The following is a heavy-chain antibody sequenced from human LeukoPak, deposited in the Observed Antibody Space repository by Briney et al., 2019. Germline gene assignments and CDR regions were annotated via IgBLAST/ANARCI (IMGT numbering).Heavy chain of an antibody. CDR1: GFTFSSYS. CDR3: ASNYDSSGYLVDY. CDR2: ISSSSSTI. D-gene: IGHD3-22*01. Sequence: GGSLRLSCVASGFTFSSYSMNWVRQAPGKGLEWVSYISSSSSTIYYADSVKGRFTISRDNAKNSLYLQMNSLRAEDTAVYYCASNYDSSGYLVDYWGQGTLVTVSS. J-gene: IGHJ4*02. V-gene: IGHV3-48*04.